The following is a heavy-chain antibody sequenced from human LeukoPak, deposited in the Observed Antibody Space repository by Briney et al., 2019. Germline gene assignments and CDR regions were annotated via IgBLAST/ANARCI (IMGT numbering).Heavy chain of an antibody. V-gene: IGHV1-46*01. CDR1: GYTFTSYY. D-gene: IGHD2-15*01. Sequence: VASVTVSCTASGYTFTSYYMHWVRQAPGQGLEWMGIINPSGGSTSYAQKFQGRVTMTRDTSTSTVYMELSSLRSEDTAVYYCAREGVIVVVVAASQRPPAGMDVWGQGTTVTVSS. J-gene: IGHJ6*02. CDR2: INPSGGST. CDR3: AREGVIVVVVAASQRPPAGMDV.